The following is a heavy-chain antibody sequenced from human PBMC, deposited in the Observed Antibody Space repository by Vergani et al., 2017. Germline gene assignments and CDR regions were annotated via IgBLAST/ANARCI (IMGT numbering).Heavy chain of an antibody. V-gene: IGHV1-46*01. D-gene: IGHD3-22*01. J-gene: IGHJ5*02. CDR2: INPSGGST. Sequence: QVQLVQSGAEVKKPGASVKVSCKASGYTFTGYYMHWVRQAPGQGLEWMGIINPSGGSTSYAQKFQGRVTMTRDTSTSTVYMELSSLRSEDKAVYYCARTVYYYDSSGYYYLFDPWGQGTLVTVSS. CDR1: GYTFTGYY. CDR3: ARTVYYYDSSGYYYLFDP.